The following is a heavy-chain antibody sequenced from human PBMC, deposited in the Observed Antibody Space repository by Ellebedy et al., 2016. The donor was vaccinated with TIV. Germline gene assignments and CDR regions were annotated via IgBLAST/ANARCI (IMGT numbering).Heavy chain of an antibody. CDR2: INGDGGAT. CDR1: GFTFSDYW. J-gene: IGHJ6*02. CDR3: TRGLDV. V-gene: IGHV3-74*01. Sequence: PGGSLRLSCTASGFTFSDYWIHWVRQTPGKGLVWVSRINGDGGATNYADSVRGRFSMSRDNDKNRLYLRMNSLRVKDSAIYYCTRGLDVWGQGTTVIVSS.